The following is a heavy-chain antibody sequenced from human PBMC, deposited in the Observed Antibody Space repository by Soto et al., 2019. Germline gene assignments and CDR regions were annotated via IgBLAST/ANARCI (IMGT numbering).Heavy chain of an antibody. CDR1: GGTFSSYA. Sequence: SVKVSCKASGGTFSSYAISWVRQAPGQGLEWMGGITPIFGTANYAQKFQGRVTITADESTSTAYMELRSLRSDDTAVYYCARDQRMWGDYPSPWGQGTLVSVSS. CDR3: ARDQRMWGDYPSP. J-gene: IGHJ5*02. V-gene: IGHV1-69*13. CDR2: ITPIFGTA. D-gene: IGHD4-17*01.